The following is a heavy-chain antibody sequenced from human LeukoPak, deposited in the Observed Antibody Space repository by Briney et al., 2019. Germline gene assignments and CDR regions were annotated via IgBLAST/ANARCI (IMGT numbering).Heavy chain of an antibody. CDR2: INQDGRDH. Sequence: GGSLRLSCAVSGFTFSSYWINWARQAPGKGPEWAASINQDGRDHYYVDSVKGRFTISRDNAKDSLYLQMSSLRVEDTAVYYCVRGRPYWGQGTLVTVSS. J-gene: IGHJ4*02. CDR3: VRGRPY. V-gene: IGHV3-7*05. CDR1: GFTFSSYW.